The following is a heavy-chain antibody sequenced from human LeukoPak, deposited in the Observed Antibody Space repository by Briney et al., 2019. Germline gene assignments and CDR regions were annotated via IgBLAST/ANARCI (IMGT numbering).Heavy chain of an antibody. Sequence: GGSLRLSCAASGFTFSSYTMNWVRHAPGKGLEWLSYISSSSGTIYYADSVKGRFTISRDNAKNSLYLQMNSLRAEDTAVYYCTRVTYYDSDVWGKGTTVTVSS. V-gene: IGHV3-48*01. J-gene: IGHJ6*04. D-gene: IGHD3-22*01. CDR3: TRVTYYDSDV. CDR2: ISSSSGTI. CDR1: GFTFSSYT.